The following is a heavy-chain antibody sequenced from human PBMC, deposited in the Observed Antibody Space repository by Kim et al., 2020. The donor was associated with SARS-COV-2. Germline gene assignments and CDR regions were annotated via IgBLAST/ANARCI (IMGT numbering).Heavy chain of an antibody. CDR1: GFTFGDYA. CDR2: IRSKAYGGTT. CDR3: TNIAVAGDYNYYYGMDV. D-gene: IGHD6-19*01. Sequence: SLRLSCTASGFTFGDYAMSWFRQAPGKGLEWVGFIRSKAYGGTTEYAASVKGRFTISRDDSKSIAYLQMNSLKTEDTAVYYCTNIAVAGDYNYYYGMDVWGQGTTVTVSS. J-gene: IGHJ6*02. V-gene: IGHV3-49*03.